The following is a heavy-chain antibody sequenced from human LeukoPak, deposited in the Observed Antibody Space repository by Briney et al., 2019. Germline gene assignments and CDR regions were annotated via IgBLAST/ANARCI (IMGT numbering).Heavy chain of an antibody. CDR1: GFTFSSYA. CDR2: ISSSDSTT. Sequence: PGGSLRLSCAASGFTFSSYAMSWVRQAPGKGLEWVSGISSSDSTTYYADSVKGRITISRDNSRNTLYLQMNSLRDEDTAVYYCAKVDRSGYYSKNFHYWGQGSLVTVSS. D-gene: IGHD3-22*01. CDR3: AKVDRSGYYSKNFHY. J-gene: IGHJ4*02. V-gene: IGHV3-23*01.